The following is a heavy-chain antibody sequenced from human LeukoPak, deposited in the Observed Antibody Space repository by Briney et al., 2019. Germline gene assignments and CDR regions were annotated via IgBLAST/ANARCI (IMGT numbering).Heavy chain of an antibody. J-gene: IGHJ4*02. Sequence: TSQTLSLTCTVSGGSISSSSYYWGWIRQPPGKGLEWIASIYYSGSTYYNPSLKSRVTISVDTSKNQFSLKLSSVTAADTAVYYCARHMYSVGSCYYFDYWGQGTLVTVSS. CDR1: GGSISSSSYY. CDR3: ARHMYSVGSCYYFDY. CDR2: IYYSGST. V-gene: IGHV4-39*01. D-gene: IGHD2-15*01.